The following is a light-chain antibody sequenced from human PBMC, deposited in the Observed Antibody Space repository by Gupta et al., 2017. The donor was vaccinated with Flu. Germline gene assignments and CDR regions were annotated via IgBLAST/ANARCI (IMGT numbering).Light chain of an antibody. CDR2: EAS. CDR1: GTVSNY. CDR3: QQRNNWLLT. Sequence: IVLTQPPATLSLSPGERATLSCRASGTVSNYLAWYQQKPGQAPRLLIYEASNRATGVPTRFSGSGSGTDFSLTISSLEPEDFEVYYCQQRNNWLLTFGRGTTV. J-gene: IGKJ4*01. V-gene: IGKV3-11*01.